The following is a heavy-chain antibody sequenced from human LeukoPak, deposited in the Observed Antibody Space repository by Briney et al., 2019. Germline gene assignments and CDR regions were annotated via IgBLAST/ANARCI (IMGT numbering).Heavy chain of an antibody. V-gene: IGHV1-2*02. D-gene: IGHD3-22*01. Sequence: ASVKVTCKASGYTFTGYYMHWVRQAPAQGLEWMGWINPNSGGTNYAQKFQGRVTMTRDTSISTAYMELSRLRSDDTAVYYCAREGPPSGHYYDSSGYPDWGQGTLVTVSS. CDR3: AREGPPSGHYYDSSGYPD. CDR2: INPNSGGT. J-gene: IGHJ4*02. CDR1: GYTFTGYY.